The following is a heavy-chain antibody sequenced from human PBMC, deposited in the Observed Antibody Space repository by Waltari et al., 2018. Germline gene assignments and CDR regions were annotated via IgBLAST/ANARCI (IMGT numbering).Heavy chain of an antibody. Sequence: QVQLQQWGAGLLKPSETLSLTCAVYGGSFSGYYWTWIRQPPGKGLEWIAELNHAGITNYNPSLKSRVTMSVDTSKNQFSLKMTSVTAADTAMYYCARGLSTVARFDYWGQGTLVTVSS. J-gene: IGHJ4*02. D-gene: IGHD4-17*01. CDR3: ARGLSTVARFDY. V-gene: IGHV4-34*01. CDR1: GGSFSGYY. CDR2: LNHAGIT.